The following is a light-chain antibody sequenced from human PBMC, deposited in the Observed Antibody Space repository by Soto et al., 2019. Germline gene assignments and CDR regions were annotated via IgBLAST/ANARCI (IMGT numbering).Light chain of an antibody. Sequence: QSALTQPASVSGSPGQSITISCTGISSDIGGYNSVSWYQQHPGKAPKLMIYEVTNRPSGVSNRFSGSESGNTASLTISGLQAEDEADYYCSSHTSSRTYVFGTGTQLTVL. CDR3: SSHTSSRTYV. CDR1: SSDIGGYNS. V-gene: IGLV2-14*01. J-gene: IGLJ1*01. CDR2: EVT.